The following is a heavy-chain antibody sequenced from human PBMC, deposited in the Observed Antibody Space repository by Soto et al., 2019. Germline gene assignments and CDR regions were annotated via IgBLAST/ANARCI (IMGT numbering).Heavy chain of an antibody. V-gene: IGHV4-4*07. J-gene: IGHJ6*02. CDR1: GGSISSYY. CDR3: ARERSRYSYGYGYYGMDV. D-gene: IGHD5-18*01. CDR2: IYTSGST. Sequence: SETLSLTCTVSGGSISSYYWSWIRQPAGKGLEWIGRIYTSGSTNYNPSLKSRVTMSVDTSKNQFSLKLSSVTAADTAVYYCARERSRYSYGYGYYGMDVWGQGTTVTVS.